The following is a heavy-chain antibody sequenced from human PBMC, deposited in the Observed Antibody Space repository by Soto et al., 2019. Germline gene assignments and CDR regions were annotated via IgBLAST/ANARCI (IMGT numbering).Heavy chain of an antibody. Sequence: QVQLVESGGGVVQPGRSLRLSCAASGFTFSSYGMHWVRQAPGKGLEWVAVIWYDGSNKYYADSVKGRFTISRDNSKNPLYLQMNSLRAEDTAVYYCARGRREWELPETGNWFDPWGQGTLVTVSS. CDR1: GFTFSSYG. CDR3: ARGRREWELPETGNWFDP. CDR2: IWYDGSNK. J-gene: IGHJ5*02. V-gene: IGHV3-33*01. D-gene: IGHD1-26*01.